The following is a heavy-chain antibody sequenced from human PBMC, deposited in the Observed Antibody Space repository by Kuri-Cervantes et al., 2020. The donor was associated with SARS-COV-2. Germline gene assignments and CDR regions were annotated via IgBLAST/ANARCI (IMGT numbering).Heavy chain of an antibody. CDR1: GFTFSSYW. V-gene: IGHV4-39*01. CDR2: IYYSGST. J-gene: IGHJ4*02. Sequence: GSLRLSCAASGFTFSSYWMSWIRQPPGKGLEWIGSIYYSGSTYYNPSLKSRVTISVDTSKNQFSLKLSSVTAADTAVYYCARRPSDDFWSGYYYDYWGQGTLVTVSS. D-gene: IGHD3-3*01. CDR3: ARRPSDDFWSGYYYDY.